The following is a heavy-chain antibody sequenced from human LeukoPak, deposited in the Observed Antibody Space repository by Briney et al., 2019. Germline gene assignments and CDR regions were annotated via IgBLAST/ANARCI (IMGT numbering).Heavy chain of an antibody. J-gene: IGHJ4*02. V-gene: IGHV3-21*01. Sequence: PGGSPTLSCAASGFTFSSYSMNWVRQAPGKGLEWVSSISSSSSYIYYADSVKGRFTISRDNAKNSLYLQMNSLRAEDTAVYYCARDLLEKYYYDSSGYYYDYWGQGTLVTVSS. D-gene: IGHD3-22*01. CDR1: GFTFSSYS. CDR2: ISSSSSYI. CDR3: ARDLLEKYYYDSSGYYYDY.